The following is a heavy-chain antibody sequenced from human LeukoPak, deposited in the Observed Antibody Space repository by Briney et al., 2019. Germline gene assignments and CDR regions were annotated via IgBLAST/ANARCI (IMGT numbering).Heavy chain of an antibody. CDR1: GYTFISYG. J-gene: IGHJ6*02. D-gene: IGHD1-7*01. CDR2: ISAYNGNT. Sequence: ASVKVSCKASGYTFISYGISWVRQAPGQGLEWLGWISAYNGNTNYVQKLQGRVVMTTDTSTSTAYMELRSLRSDDTAVYYCAGNNWNYVGYYYYGMDVWGQGTTVTVSS. V-gene: IGHV1-18*01. CDR3: AGNNWNYVGYYYYGMDV.